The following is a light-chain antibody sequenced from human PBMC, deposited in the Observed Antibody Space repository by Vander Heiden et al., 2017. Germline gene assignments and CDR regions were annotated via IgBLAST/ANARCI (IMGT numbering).Light chain of an antibody. V-gene: IGKV1-5*03. J-gene: IGKJ1*01. CDR2: KAS. CDR1: QSISSW. CDR3: QQYNSYSI. Sequence: DIQMTQSPSTLSASVGDTVTTTCRASQSISSWLAWYQQKPGKAPKLLIYKASSLESGVPSRFSGSGSGTEFTLTISSLQPDDFATYYCQQYNSYSIFGQGTKVEIK.